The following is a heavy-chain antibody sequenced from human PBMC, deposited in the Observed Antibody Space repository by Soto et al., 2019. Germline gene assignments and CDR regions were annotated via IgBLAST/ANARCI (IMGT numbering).Heavy chain of an antibody. CDR1: GDSINSDGHS. CDR3: ARAVFCTDGFCFPNWLDP. J-gene: IGHJ5*02. Sequence: SETLSLTCTVSGDSINSDGHSWIWIRQPPGEALEWIGYIYQTGTTQYNPSLSSRVSISADRSKNQFSLHLTSVTAADTAVYYCARAVFCTDGFCFPNWLDPWGQGILVTVS. D-gene: IGHD2-8*01. CDR2: IYQTGTT. V-gene: IGHV4-30-2*01.